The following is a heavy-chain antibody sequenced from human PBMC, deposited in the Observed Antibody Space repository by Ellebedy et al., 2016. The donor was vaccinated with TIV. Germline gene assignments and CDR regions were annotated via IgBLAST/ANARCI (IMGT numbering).Heavy chain of an antibody. CDR3: ARHGSIATGAYNP. D-gene: IGHD6-25*01. Sequence: MPPETLSLTCPVSGGSVISSSYYWGWNRQPPGKGLEWIGSVYYSGTTYYNPSVKSRVTISLDTSKNQFALKLSSVTAADTAVYYCARHGSIATGAYNPWGQGSLVAVSS. J-gene: IGHJ5*02. CDR1: GGSVISSSYY. CDR2: VYYSGTT. V-gene: IGHV4-39*01.